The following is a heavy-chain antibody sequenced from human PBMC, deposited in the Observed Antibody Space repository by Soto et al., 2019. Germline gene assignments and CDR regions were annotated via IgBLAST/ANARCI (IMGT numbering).Heavy chain of an antibody. D-gene: IGHD4-17*01. CDR3: AREVGYGDFSAALLD. Sequence: VQLMQSGAEVKQPGSSVKVSCKASGCTFSSHSINWVRQAPGQGLEWMGGIITLFGTANYAQNFQGRVTITADQSTSPAYMELNSLRSDDTAVYYCAREVGYGDFSAALLDWGQGTLVTVSS. J-gene: IGHJ4*02. CDR1: GCTFSSHS. CDR2: IITLFGTA. V-gene: IGHV1-69*01.